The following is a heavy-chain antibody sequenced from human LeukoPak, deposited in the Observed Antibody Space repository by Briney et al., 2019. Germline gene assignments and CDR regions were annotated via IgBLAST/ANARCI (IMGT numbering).Heavy chain of an antibody. Sequence: TGGSLRLSCAASGFTFSSYAMHWVRQAPGKGLEWVAVISYDGSNKYYADSVKGRFTISRDSSKNTLYLQMNSLRAEDTAVYYCARDESIVVVVAARPYYFDYWGQGTLVTVSS. CDR1: GFTFSSYA. D-gene: IGHD2-15*01. V-gene: IGHV3-30-3*01. CDR2: ISYDGSNK. CDR3: ARDESIVVVVAARPYYFDY. J-gene: IGHJ4*02.